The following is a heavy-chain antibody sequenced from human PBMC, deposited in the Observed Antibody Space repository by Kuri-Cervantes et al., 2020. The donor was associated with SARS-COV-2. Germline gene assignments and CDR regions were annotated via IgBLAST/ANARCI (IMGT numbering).Heavy chain of an antibody. V-gene: IGHV4-38-2*02. CDR2: IYHSGST. D-gene: IGHD3-10*01. CDR1: DDSISTNYY. CDR3: ASVPYGSGSYAYYFDY. Sequence: GSLRLSCTVSDDSISTNYYWGWIRQPPGKGLEWIGSIYHSGSTYYNPSLKSRVTISVDTSKNQFSLKLSSVTAADTAVYYCASVPYGSGSYAYYFDYWGQGTLVTVSS. J-gene: IGHJ4*02.